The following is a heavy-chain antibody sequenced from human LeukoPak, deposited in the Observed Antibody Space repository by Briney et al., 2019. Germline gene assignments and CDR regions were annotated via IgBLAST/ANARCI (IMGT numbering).Heavy chain of an antibody. D-gene: IGHD3-10*01. CDR2: INPNSGNT. V-gene: IGHV1-8*02. J-gene: IGHJ5*02. Sequence: ASVKVSCKASGYTFTGYYMHWVRQAPGQGLEWMGWINPNSGNTGYAQKLQGRVTMTTDTSTSTAYMELRSLRSEDTAVYYCARGGYGSTGWFDPWGQGTLVTVSS. CDR1: GYTFTGYY. CDR3: ARGGYGSTGWFDP.